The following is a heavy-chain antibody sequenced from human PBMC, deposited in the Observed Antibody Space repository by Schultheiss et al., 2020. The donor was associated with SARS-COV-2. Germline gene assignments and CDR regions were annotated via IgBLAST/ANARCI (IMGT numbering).Heavy chain of an antibody. CDR2: INHSGST. CDR1: GGSFSGYY. J-gene: IGHJ6*02. D-gene: IGHD3-10*01. CDR3: ARGGHYYGSGSYYNPYYYGMDV. V-gene: IGHV4-34*01. Sequence: SETLSLTCAVYGGSFSGYYWSWIRQPPGKGLEWIGEINHSGSTNYNPSLKSRVIISVDTSKNQFSLKMSSVTAADTAVYYCARGGHYYGSGSYYNPYYYGMDVWGQGTTVTVSS.